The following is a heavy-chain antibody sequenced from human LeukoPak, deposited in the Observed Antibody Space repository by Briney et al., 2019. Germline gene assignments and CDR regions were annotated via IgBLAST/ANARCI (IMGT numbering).Heavy chain of an antibody. CDR2: ISYDGSNK. CDR1: GFTFSSYG. J-gene: IGHJ4*02. V-gene: IGHV3-30*03. CDR3: AREGSYGGNWDY. D-gene: IGHD4-23*01. Sequence: GRSLRLSCAASGFTFSSYGMHWVRQAPGKGLEWVAVISYDGSNKYYADSVKGRFTISRDNSKNTLYLQMNSLRAEDTAVYYCAREGSYGGNWDYWGQGTLVTVSS.